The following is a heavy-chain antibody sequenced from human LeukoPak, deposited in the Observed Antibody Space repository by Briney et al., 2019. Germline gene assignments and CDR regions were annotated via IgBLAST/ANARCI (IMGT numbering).Heavy chain of an antibody. V-gene: IGHV3-9*01. CDR1: GFTFSSYA. CDR3: AKGPSNGYNYYFDY. J-gene: IGHJ4*02. D-gene: IGHD5-24*01. CDR2: ISWNSGSI. Sequence: GGSLRLSCAASGFTFSSYAMSWVRQAPGKGLEWVSGISWNSGSIDYADSVKGRFTISRDNAKNSLYLQMNSLRTEDTALYYCAKGPSNGYNYYFDYWGQGTLVTVSS.